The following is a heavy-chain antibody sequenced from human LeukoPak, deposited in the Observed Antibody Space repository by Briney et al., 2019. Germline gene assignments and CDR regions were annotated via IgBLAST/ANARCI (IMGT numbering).Heavy chain of an antibody. CDR1: GFTFSDYY. CDR3: ASDAPGGFDY. CDR2: IKSKSDGGAK. J-gene: IGHJ4*02. V-gene: IGHV3-15*01. Sequence: GGSLRLSCAASGFTFSDYYMSWIRQAPGKGLEWVGRIKSKSDGGAKDYAAHVKGRLTISRDDSKNTLYLHMDSLKTEDTAVYYCASDAPGGFDYWGQGALVIVSS. D-gene: IGHD3-10*01.